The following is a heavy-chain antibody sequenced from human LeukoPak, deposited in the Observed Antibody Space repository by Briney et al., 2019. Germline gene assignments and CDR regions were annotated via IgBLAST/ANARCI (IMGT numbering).Heavy chain of an antibody. D-gene: IGHD2-2*01. CDR2: INPNSGGT. J-gene: IGHJ6*03. Sequence: ASVKVSCKASGYTFTSYYIHWVRQAPGQGLEWMGWINPNSGGTNYAQKFQGRVTMTRDTSISTAYMELSRLRSDDTAVYYCARDLVVVPAAMARLYYYYYMDVWGKGTTVTVSS. V-gene: IGHV1-2*02. CDR3: ARDLVVVPAAMARLYYYYYMDV. CDR1: GYTFTSYY.